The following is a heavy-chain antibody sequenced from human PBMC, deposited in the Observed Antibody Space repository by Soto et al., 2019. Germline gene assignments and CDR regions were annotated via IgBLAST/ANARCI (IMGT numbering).Heavy chain of an antibody. CDR3: ARGEFLSYDDY. CDR1: GYTFTRYA. Sequence: ASVKVSCKASGYTFTRYAMHWVRQAPGQRLEWMGWINAGNGNTKYSQKFQGRVIITRDTSASTAYMELSSPRSEDTAVYYCARGEFLSYDDYWGQGTLVTVSS. CDR2: INAGNGNT. J-gene: IGHJ4*02. V-gene: IGHV1-3*01. D-gene: IGHD3-16*01.